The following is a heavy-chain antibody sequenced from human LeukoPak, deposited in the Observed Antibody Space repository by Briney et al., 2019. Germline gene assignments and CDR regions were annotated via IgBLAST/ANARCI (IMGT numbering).Heavy chain of an antibody. CDR1: GFIFSNYA. D-gene: IGHD2-2*01. CDR2: VLYDGETK. J-gene: IGHJ4*02. CDR3: ARDFEGPGGNDYGDF. Sequence: PGRSLRLSCAASGFIFSNYALHWVRQAPGKGLEWVAVVLYDGETKYYADSVKGRFTISRDNSKNTLYLQMNSLRAEDTAVYYCARDFEGPGGNDYGDFWGQGTLVTVSS. V-gene: IGHV3-30*14.